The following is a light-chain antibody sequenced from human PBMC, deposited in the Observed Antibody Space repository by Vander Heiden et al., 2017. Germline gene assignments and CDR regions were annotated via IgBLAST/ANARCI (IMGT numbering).Light chain of an antibody. CDR3: QSYDSSLSGSGV. CDR2: GNS. V-gene: IGLV1-40*01. J-gene: IGLJ1*01. Sequence: QSVLTPPPSVSASPGHRGTISCTGSSSNIGAGYDVHWYQQLPGTAPKRLIYGNSNRPSGVPDRFSGSKSGTSASLAITGLQAEDEADYYCQSYDSSLSGSGVFGTGTKVTVL. CDR1: SSNIGAGYD.